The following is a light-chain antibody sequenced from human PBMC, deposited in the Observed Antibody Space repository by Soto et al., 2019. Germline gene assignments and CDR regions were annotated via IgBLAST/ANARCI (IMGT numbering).Light chain of an antibody. Sequence: QSALTQPASVSGSPGQSITISCTGTSSDVGGYNYVSWYQQHPGKAPKLMIYVVSNRPSGVSNGFSGSKSGITASLTISGLPAEDEADYYCSSYTSSSTLGVFGTGTKLTVL. J-gene: IGLJ1*01. CDR3: SSYTSSSTLGV. CDR2: VVS. V-gene: IGLV2-14*01. CDR1: SSDVGGYNY.